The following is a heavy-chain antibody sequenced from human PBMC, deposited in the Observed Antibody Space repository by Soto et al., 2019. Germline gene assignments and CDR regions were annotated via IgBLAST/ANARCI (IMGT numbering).Heavy chain of an antibody. Sequence: SETLSLTCTVSGGSISSGGYYWSWIRQHPGKGLEWIGDIYYSGTTYYNPSLKSRVTISLDTSKNQFSLRLSFVTAADTAVYYCARRQYYYDSSGYPFDYWGQGTLVTVSS. J-gene: IGHJ4*02. CDR3: ARRQYYYDSSGYPFDY. CDR2: IYYSGTT. V-gene: IGHV4-31*03. D-gene: IGHD3-22*01. CDR1: GGSISSGGYY.